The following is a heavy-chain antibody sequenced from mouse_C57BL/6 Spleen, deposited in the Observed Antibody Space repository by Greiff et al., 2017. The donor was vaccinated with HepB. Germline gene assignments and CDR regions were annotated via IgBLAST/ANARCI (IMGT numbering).Heavy chain of an antibody. CDR3: ARIYYYGSSYYFDY. D-gene: IGHD1-1*01. CDR2: IDPGDGDT. CDR1: GYAFSSSW. V-gene: IGHV1-82*01. J-gene: IGHJ2*01. Sequence: VQLQQSGPELVKPGASVKISCKASGYAFSSSWMNWVKQRPGKGLEWIGRIDPGDGDTNYNGKFKGKATLTADKSSSTAYMQLSSLTSEDSAVYFCARIYYYGSSYYFDYWGQGTTLTVSS.